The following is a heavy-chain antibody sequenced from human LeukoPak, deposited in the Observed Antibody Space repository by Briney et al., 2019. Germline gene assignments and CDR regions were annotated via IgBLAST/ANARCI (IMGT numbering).Heavy chain of an antibody. CDR2: ISSSGSTI. CDR1: GFTFDDYA. J-gene: IGHJ3*02. D-gene: IGHD6-19*01. CDR3: ARLSGWSFAFDI. V-gene: IGHV3-11*01. Sequence: GGSLRLSCAASGFTFDDYAMHWVRQAPGKGLEWVSYISSSGSTIYYADSVKGRFTISRDNAKNSLYLQMNSLRAEDTAVYYCARLSGWSFAFDIWGQGTMVTVSS.